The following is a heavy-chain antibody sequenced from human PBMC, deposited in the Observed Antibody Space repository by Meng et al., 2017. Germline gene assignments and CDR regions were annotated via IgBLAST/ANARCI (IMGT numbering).Heavy chain of an antibody. Sequence: LRQWGAGLLQPSGPLALTCAVDGGSISGFSGGWIRQPPGKWRGWLGQTNHSGSTNYNPALKSRVTISVDTSKSQSSLKLSSVTAADTAVYYCARGRPEQYSSGWYGDWFDPWGQGTLVTVSS. D-gene: IGHD6-13*01. CDR3: ARGRPEQYSSGWYGDWFDP. J-gene: IGHJ5*02. CDR2: TNHSGST. V-gene: IGHV4-34*01. CDR1: GGSISGFS.